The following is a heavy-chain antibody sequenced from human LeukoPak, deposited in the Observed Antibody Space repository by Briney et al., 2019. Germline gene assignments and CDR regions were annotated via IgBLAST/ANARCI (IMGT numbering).Heavy chain of an antibody. CDR3: AKDQEGYTYDPLRYFDY. J-gene: IGHJ4*02. CDR1: GYTFTSYG. V-gene: IGHV1-18*01. D-gene: IGHD5-18*01. CDR2: ISAYNGNT. Sequence: ASVKVSCKASGYTFTSYGISWVRQAPGQGLEWMGWISAYNGNTNYAQKLQGRVTMTTDTSTSTAYMELRSLRSDDTAVYYCAKDQEGYTYDPLRYFDYWGQGTLVTVSS.